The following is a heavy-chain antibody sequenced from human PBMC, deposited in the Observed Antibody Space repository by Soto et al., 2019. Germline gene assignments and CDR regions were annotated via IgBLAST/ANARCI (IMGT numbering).Heavy chain of an antibody. Sequence: GGSLRLSCAASGFTFSSYGMHWVRQAPGKGLEWVAVISYDGSNKYYADSVKGRFTISRDNSKNTLYLQMNSLRAEDTAVYYCAKDMGHVDTAMVKTRNYYYYYGMDVWGQGTTVTVSS. J-gene: IGHJ6*02. CDR2: ISYDGSNK. V-gene: IGHV3-30*18. CDR1: GFTFSSYG. D-gene: IGHD5-18*01. CDR3: AKDMGHVDTAMVKTRNYYYYYGMDV.